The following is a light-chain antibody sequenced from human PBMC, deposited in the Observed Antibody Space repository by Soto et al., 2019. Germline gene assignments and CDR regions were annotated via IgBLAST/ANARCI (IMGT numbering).Light chain of an antibody. V-gene: IGKV3-11*01. CDR2: DAS. J-gene: IGKJ1*01. CDR3: QQRSNWPVT. CDR1: QSVSSY. Sequence: EIVLTQSPGTLSLSPGERATLSCRASQSVSSYLAWYQQKPGQAPRLLIYDASTRATGISARFSGSGSGTDFTLTISSLEPEDFAMYYCQQRSNWPVTFGRGTKVEVK.